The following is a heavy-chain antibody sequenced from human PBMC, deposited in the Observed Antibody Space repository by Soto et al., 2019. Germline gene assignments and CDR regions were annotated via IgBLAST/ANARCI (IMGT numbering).Heavy chain of an antibody. V-gene: IGHV4-59*02. Sequence: ETLSLTCNVSGRSVSNYYWSWIRQTPGKGLEWLGYVYYTGSTNYSPSLRSRVSISVDTSKNEFSLRLSSVTAADTAVYFCARSVAVPGAHIDYWGQGTQVTVSS. CDR2: VYYTGST. J-gene: IGHJ4*02. D-gene: IGHD6-19*01. CDR1: GRSVSNYY. CDR3: ARSVAVPGAHIDY.